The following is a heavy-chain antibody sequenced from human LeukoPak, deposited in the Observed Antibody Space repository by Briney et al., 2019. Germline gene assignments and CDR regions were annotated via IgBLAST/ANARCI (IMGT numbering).Heavy chain of an antibody. CDR2: INTDGTST. CDR3: ARLRYSDY. V-gene: IGHV3-74*01. Sequence: PGGSLRLSCAASGFTFSSHWMHWVRQAPGKGLVWVSRINTDGTSTSYADSVKGRFTISRDNAKKSLYLQMNSLRAEDTAMYYCARLRYSDYWGQGTLVTVSS. CDR1: GFTFSSHW. D-gene: IGHD3-3*01. J-gene: IGHJ4*02.